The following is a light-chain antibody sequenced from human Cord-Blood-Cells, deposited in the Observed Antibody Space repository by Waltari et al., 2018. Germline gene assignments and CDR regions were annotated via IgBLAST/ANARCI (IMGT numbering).Light chain of an antibody. V-gene: IGLV1-47*01. CDR3: AAWDDSLSGYV. CDR2: RNN. J-gene: IGLJ1*01. Sequence: QSVLTQPPSASGTPGQRVTISFSGSSSSIGSHYVYWYQQLPGTAPKLLIYRNNQRPSGVPDRFSGSKSGTSASLAISGLRSEDEADYYCAAWDDSLSGYVLGTGTKVTVL. CDR1: SSSIGSHY.